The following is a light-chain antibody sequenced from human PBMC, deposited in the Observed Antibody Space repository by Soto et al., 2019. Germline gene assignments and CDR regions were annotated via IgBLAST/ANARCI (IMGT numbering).Light chain of an antibody. CDR1: SIDIAPYNY. J-gene: IGLJ1*01. CDR2: EVS. Sequence: QSALTQPASVSGSPGQSLTISCTGTSIDIAPYNYVSWYQQHPGKAPKLIIYEVSYRPSGISNRFSGSKSGNTASLTISGLQAEDEADYYCSYYTSSTHYGFGTGTKVTVL. V-gene: IGLV2-14*01. CDR3: SYYTSSTHYG.